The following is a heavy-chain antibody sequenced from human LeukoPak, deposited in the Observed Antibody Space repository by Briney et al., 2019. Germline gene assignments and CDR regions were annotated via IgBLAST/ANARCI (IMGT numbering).Heavy chain of an antibody. Sequence: GESLRISCKGSGYSFTSYWIGWVRQMPGKGLDWMGIIYRGDSDTRYSPSFQGQVTISADKSISTAYLQWSSLKASDTAMYYCARHRLDYGDGYWFDAWGQGTLVTVSS. CDR2: IYRGDSDT. CDR3: ARHRLDYGDGYWFDA. D-gene: IGHD4-17*01. V-gene: IGHV5-51*01. CDR1: GYSFTSYW. J-gene: IGHJ5*02.